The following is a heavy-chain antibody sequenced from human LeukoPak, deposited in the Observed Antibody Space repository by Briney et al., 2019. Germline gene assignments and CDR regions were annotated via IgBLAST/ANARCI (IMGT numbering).Heavy chain of an antibody. D-gene: IGHD6-19*01. CDR2: LCINGSNK. CDR3: ASTSGWYEPIDY. V-gene: IGHV3-33*01. J-gene: IGHJ4*02. CDR1: GFTFSSYG. Sequence: GGSLRLSCAASGFTFSSYGMHCVRQPPGKGLEWVAVLCINGSNKYYADSVKGRFTISRDNSKNTLYLQMNSLRAEDTAVYYCASTSGWYEPIDYWGQGTLVAVSS.